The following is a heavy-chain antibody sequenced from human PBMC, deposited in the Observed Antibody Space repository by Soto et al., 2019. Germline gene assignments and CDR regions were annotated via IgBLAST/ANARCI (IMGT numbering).Heavy chain of an antibody. CDR2: IIPIFSTA. CDR1: GGTFSSYA. J-gene: IGHJ4*02. CDR3: ARTSRGSSAGDY. D-gene: IGHD6-6*01. Sequence: QLQLVQSGAEVKKPGSSVKVSCKASGGTFSSYAISWVRQAPGQGLEWMGGIIPIFSTANNAQKFQGRVTITADESTSTAYMELSNLRSEDTAVYYCARTSRGSSAGDYWGQGTLVTVSS. V-gene: IGHV1-69*01.